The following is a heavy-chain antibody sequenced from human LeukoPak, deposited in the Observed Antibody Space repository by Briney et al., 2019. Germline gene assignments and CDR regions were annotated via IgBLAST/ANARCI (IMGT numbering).Heavy chain of an antibody. V-gene: IGHV4-34*01. CDR3: AIRLTTSRLATATTWFDP. D-gene: IGHD1-1*01. CDR2: VNYISRT. CDR1: GESFDGFY. J-gene: IGHJ5*02. Sequence: SETLSLTCAVYGESFDGFYWNWIRQSPEKGLEWLGEVNYISRTNYNPALESRIAISADASKRQFSLKVTSVTAADTAVYYCAIRLTTSRLATATTWFDPWGQGTLVSVSS.